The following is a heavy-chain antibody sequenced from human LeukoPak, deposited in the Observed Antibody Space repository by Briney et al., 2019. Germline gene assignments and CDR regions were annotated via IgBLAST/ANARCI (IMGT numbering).Heavy chain of an antibody. D-gene: IGHD3-22*01. V-gene: IGHV4-30-2*01. CDR2: IYDRGPA. CDR3: ARRKYYDSSGYYLIFDY. J-gene: IGHJ4*02. CDR1: GYAIISGGFS. Sequence: SQTLSLTCTVSGYAIISGGFSWNWIRQPPGKGLEWIGCIYDRGPAHYNPSLKSRFTISVDRPKNQFFLNVTSLTAADTAVYYCARRKYYDSSGYYLIFDYWGQGTLVTVSS.